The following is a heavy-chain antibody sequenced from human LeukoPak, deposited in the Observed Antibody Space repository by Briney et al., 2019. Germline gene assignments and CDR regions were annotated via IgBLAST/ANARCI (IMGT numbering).Heavy chain of an antibody. V-gene: IGHV3-30*04. D-gene: IGHD4-23*01. J-gene: IGHJ4*02. Sequence: GRSLRLSCAASGFTFSSYAMHWVRQAPGKGLKWVTVISFDGSDKYYADSVKGRFTISRDNSKDTLYLQMNSLRLEDTAIYYCATDYGGNSGTDYWGQGTLVTVSS. CDR2: ISFDGSDK. CDR3: ATDYGGNSGTDY. CDR1: GFTFSSYA.